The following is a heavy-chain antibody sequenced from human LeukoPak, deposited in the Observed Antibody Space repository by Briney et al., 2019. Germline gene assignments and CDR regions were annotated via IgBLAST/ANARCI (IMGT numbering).Heavy chain of an antibody. V-gene: IGHV1-69*05. D-gene: IGHD6-19*01. J-gene: IGHJ5*02. Sequence: SVKVSCKASGGTFSSYAISWVRQAPGQGLEWMGGIIPIFGTANYAQKFQGRVTITTDESTSTVYMELSSLRSEDTAVYYCAREWLTYNWFNPWGQGTLVTVSS. CDR1: GGTFSSYA. CDR3: AREWLTYNWFNP. CDR2: IIPIFGTA.